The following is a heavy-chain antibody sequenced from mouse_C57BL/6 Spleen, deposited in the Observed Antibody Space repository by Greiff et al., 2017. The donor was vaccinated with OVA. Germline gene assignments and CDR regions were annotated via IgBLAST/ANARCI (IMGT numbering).Heavy chain of an antibody. D-gene: IGHD1-1*01. CDR1: GYTFTDYN. CDR2: INPNNGGT. CDR3: TEGDYGSSYNAMDY. Sequence: EVQLQQSGPELVKPGASVKMSCKASGYTFTDYNMHWVKQSHGKSLEWIGYINPNNGGTSYNQKFKGKATLTVNKSSSTAYMELRSLTSEDSAVYYCTEGDYGSSYNAMDYWGQGTSVTVSS. V-gene: IGHV1-22*01. J-gene: IGHJ4*01.